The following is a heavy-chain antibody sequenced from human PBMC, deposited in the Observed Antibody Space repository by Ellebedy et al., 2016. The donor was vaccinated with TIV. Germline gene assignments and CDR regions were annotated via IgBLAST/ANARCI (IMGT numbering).Heavy chain of an antibody. Sequence: AASVKVSCKASGYTLNRYDVNWVRQATGQGLEWMGWMNPNSGNTGYAQKFRGRVTMTRNTSISTAYMELKSLTSEDTAVYYCARASYGSSGTVNDYWGQGTLVTVSS. J-gene: IGHJ4*02. V-gene: IGHV1-8*02. CDR1: GYTLNRYD. D-gene: IGHD3-22*01. CDR2: MNPNSGNT. CDR3: ARASYGSSGTVNDY.